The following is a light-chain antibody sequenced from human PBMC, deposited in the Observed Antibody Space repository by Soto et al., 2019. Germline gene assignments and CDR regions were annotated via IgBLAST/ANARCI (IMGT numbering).Light chain of an antibody. V-gene: IGKV1-5*03. CDR1: QSISIW. CDR2: KAS. CDR3: QQYNSYSVT. J-gene: IGKJ1*01. Sequence: DIQMTQSPSSLSASVGDRVTITCRASQSISIWLAWYQQKPGKAPKLLIYKASSLESGVPSRFSGSGSGTEFTLTISSLQPDDFATYYCQQYNSYSVTFGHGTKVDI.